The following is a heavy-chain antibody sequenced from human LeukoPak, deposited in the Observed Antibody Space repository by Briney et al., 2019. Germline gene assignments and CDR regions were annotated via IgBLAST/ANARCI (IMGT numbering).Heavy chain of an antibody. D-gene: IGHD3-22*01. CDR2: IDISGST. J-gene: IGHJ4*02. Sequence: SETLSLTCTVSGGSISSYYWSWIRQPAGKGLEWIGRIDISGSTNYSPSLKSRVTISVDTSKNQFSLKLSSVTAADTAVYYCATRPTYDSSGYYYNPFDYWGQGTLVTVSS. V-gene: IGHV4-4*07. CDR1: GGSISSYY. CDR3: ATRPTYDSSGYYYNPFDY.